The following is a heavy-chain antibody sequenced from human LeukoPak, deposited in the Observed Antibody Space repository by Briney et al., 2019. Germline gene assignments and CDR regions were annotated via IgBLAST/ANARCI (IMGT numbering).Heavy chain of an antibody. CDR1: GYTFTGYY. Sequence: ASVKVSCKASGYTFTGYYMHWVRQAPGQGLEWMGWINPNSGGTNYAQKFQGRVTMTRDTSISTAYMELSRLRSDDTAVYYCARDVDWNPQQGWFDPWGQGTLVTVSS. V-gene: IGHV1-2*02. CDR3: ARDVDWNPQQGWFDP. CDR2: INPNSGGT. J-gene: IGHJ5*02. D-gene: IGHD1-1*01.